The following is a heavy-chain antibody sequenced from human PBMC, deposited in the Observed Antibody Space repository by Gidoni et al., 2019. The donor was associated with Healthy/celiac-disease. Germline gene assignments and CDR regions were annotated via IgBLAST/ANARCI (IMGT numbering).Heavy chain of an antibody. CDR2: IYYSWSP. D-gene: IGHD1-26*01. CDR3: AREAIVRGEFDY. V-gene: IGHV4-59*01. Sequence: QVQLQESGPGLVKPSETLSLTCTVSGGSISSYYWSWIRQPPGKGLEWIGYIYYSWSPHYNPSLKSRVTISVDTSKNQFSLKLSSVTAADTAVYYCAREAIVRGEFDYWGQGTLVTVSS. CDR1: GGSISSYY. J-gene: IGHJ4*02.